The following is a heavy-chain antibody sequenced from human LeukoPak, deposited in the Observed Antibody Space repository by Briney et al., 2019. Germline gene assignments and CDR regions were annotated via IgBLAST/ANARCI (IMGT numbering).Heavy chain of an antibody. D-gene: IGHD6-13*01. J-gene: IGHJ6*02. Sequence: PGGSLRLSCAASGFTYSSYAMSWVHQAPGKGLEWVSAISGSGRSTYYADSVKGRFTISRDNSKNTLYLQMNSLRAEDTAVYYCARNRLPIKEQQLSGGGNYYYYGMDVWGQGTTVTVSS. CDR2: ISGSGRST. CDR1: GFTYSSYA. V-gene: IGHV3-23*01. CDR3: ARNRLPIKEQQLSGGGNYYYYGMDV.